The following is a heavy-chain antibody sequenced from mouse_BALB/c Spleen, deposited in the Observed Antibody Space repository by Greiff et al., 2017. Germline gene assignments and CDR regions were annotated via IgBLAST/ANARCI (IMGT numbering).Heavy chain of an antibody. V-gene: IGHV2-9*02. D-gene: IGHD3-1*01. Sequence: VQLQQSGPGLVAPSQSLSITCTVSGFSLTSYGVHWVRQPPGKGLEWLGVIWAGGSTNYNSALMSRLSISKDNSKSQVFLKMNSLQTDDTAMYYCARETGSGYVGFAYWGQGTLVTVSA. CDR3: ARETGSGYVGFAY. CDR2: IWAGGST. J-gene: IGHJ3*01. CDR1: GFSLTSYG.